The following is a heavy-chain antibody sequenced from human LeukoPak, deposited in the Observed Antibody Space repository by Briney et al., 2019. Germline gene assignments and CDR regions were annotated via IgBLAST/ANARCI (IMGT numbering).Heavy chain of an antibody. D-gene: IGHD2-2*01. Sequence: RQSLKISCKGSGYSFTSYWIGCAGQMPGKGLEWMGIIYPGHSDTTYSPSFQGHVTLSTDKSTSTAYLQWSSLKASDTAMYYCARHSYCSSTSCYRFFDYWGQGTLVTVSS. CDR1: GYSFTSYW. CDR3: ARHSYCSSTSCYRFFDY. CDR2: IYPGHSDT. V-gene: IGHV5-51*01. J-gene: IGHJ4*02.